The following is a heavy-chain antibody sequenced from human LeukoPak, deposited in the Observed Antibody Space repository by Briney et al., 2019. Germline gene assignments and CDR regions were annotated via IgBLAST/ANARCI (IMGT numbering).Heavy chain of an antibody. D-gene: IGHD6-13*01. CDR2: IYYSGST. CDR3: ARGSSSWLNWFDP. V-gene: IGHV4-59*12. J-gene: IGHJ5*02. CDR1: GDSISSYY. Sequence: SETLSLTCTVSGDSISSYYWSWIRQPPGKGLEWIGYIYYSGSTNYNPSLKSRVTISVDTSKNQFSLKLSSVTAADTAVYYCARGSSSWLNWFDPWGQGTLVTVSS.